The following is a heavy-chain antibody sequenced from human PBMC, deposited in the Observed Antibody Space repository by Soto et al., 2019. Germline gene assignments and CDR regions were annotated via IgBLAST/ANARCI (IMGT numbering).Heavy chain of an antibody. CDR1: GGSLISYS. J-gene: IGHJ1*01. CDR2: MYHSGST. Sequence: SETLSHTCTVSGGSLISYSWILIRQPTGKGLEWIGYMYHSGSTYYNPSLKSRVTISVDTSKNQFSLKLSSVTAADTAVYYCTAYPFSPGARETTPVQHWGQGTLVTVSS. D-gene: IGHD3-10*01. CDR3: TAYPFSPGARETTPVQH. V-gene: IGHV4-59*06.